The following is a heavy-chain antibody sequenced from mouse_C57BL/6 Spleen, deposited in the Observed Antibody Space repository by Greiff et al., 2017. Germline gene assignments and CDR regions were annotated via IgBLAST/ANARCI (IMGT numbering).Heavy chain of an antibody. J-gene: IGHJ2*01. D-gene: IGHD1-2*01. CDR3: TRGGTTALDD. CDR1: GYTFTDYE. CDR2: IDPETGGT. V-gene: IGHV1-15*01. Sequence: QVQLKESGAELVRPGASVTLSCKASGYTFTDYEMHWVKQTPVHGLEWIGAIDPETGGTAYNQKFKGKAILTADKSSSTAYMELRSLTSEDSAVYYCTRGGTTALDDWGQGTTLTVSS.